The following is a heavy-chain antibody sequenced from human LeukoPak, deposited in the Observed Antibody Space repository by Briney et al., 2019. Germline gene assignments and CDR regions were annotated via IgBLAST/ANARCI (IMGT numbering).Heavy chain of an antibody. V-gene: IGHV1-8*01. CDR1: GYTFTSYD. CDR2: MNPNSGNT. CDR3: ASTPHSTYYDILTGYPNWFDP. J-gene: IGHJ5*02. Sequence: ASVNVSCTASGYTFTSYDINGVRQATGQGVEWMGWMNPNSGNTGYAQKFQGRVTMTSNTSRSTAYMELRSLKSEHTAVYHSASTPHSTYYDILTGYPNWFDPWGQGTLVTVSS. D-gene: IGHD3-9*01.